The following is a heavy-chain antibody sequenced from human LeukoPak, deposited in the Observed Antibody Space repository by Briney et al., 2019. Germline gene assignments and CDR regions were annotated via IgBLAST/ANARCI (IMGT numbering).Heavy chain of an antibody. V-gene: IGHV3-43*02. D-gene: IGHD3-22*01. Sequence: QPGGSLRLSCAASGFTFDDYAMHWVRQAPGKGLEWVSLISGDGGSTYYADSVKGRFTISRDNSKNSLYLQMNSLRTEDTALYYCAKDGYDSSDYYPYYFDYWGQGTLVTVSS. CDR3: AKDGYDSSDYYPYYFDY. CDR1: GFTFDDYA. J-gene: IGHJ4*02. CDR2: ISGDGGST.